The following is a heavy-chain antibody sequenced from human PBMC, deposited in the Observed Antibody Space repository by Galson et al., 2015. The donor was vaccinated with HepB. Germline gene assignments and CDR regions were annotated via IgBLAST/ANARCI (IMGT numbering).Heavy chain of an antibody. CDR3: TRHPTTFYDFWSGYSDNWFDP. CDR1: GFTFSSYG. J-gene: IGHJ5*02. Sequence: SLRLSCAASGFTFSSYGMDWVRQAPGKGLEWVAGIWYDGSNKHYADSVKGRFTISRDNSKNTLYLQVNSLRAEDTALYYCTRHPTTFYDFWSGYSDNWFDPWGQGTLVIVSS. V-gene: IGHV3-33*01. D-gene: IGHD3-3*01. CDR2: IWYDGSNK.